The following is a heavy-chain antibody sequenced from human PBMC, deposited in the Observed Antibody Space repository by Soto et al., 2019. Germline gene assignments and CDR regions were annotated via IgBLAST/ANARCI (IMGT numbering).Heavy chain of an antibody. CDR2: IYPGDSDT. J-gene: IGHJ4*02. Sequence: GESLKISCKGSGYSFTNYWIGWVRQMPGKGLEWMGIIYPGDSDTRYSPSFQGQVTISADKSVSTAYLQWSSLKASDTAMYYCARPSYCSSTSCYYDYWGQGTLVTVSS. D-gene: IGHD2-2*01. V-gene: IGHV5-51*01. CDR1: GYSFTNYW. CDR3: ARPSYCSSTSCYYDY.